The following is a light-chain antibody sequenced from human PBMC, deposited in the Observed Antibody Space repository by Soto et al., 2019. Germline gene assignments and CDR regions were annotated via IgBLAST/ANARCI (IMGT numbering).Light chain of an antibody. V-gene: IGKV3-15*01. CDR2: GAS. J-gene: IGKJ3*01. CDR3: QQYHDWPMT. CDR1: ESVSSN. Sequence: EIVMTQSPAILSVSPGERATLSCRASESVSSNLAWYQQKPGQAPRLLISGASTRATGIPVRFSGSGSGTDFTLTISSLQSEDFVFYYCQQYHDWPMTFGPGNKVDIK.